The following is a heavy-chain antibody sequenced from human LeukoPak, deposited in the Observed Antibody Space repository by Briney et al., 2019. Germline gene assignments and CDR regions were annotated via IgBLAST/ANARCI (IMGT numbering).Heavy chain of an antibody. J-gene: IGHJ6*02. CDR2: VSSSGSS. CDR3: ARGGDPHYGMDA. CDR1: GGSISNYY. D-gene: IGHD2-21*01. Sequence: PSETLSLTCTASGGSISNYYWAWIRQPVGRELEWIGRVSSSGSSNYNPSLESRVTISVDASKKQCSLKLSSVTAADTAVYYCARGGDPHYGMDAWGQGTTVTVSS. V-gene: IGHV4-4*07.